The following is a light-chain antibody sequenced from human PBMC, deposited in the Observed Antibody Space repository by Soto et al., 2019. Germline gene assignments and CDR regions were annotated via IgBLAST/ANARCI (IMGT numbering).Light chain of an antibody. CDR3: QQLNSYPPDT. CDR2: AAS. V-gene: IGKV1-9*01. Sequence: IPLTQSPSSLSASVGDRVTITCRASQGISSYLAWYQQKPGKAPKLLIYAASTLQSGVPARFSGSGSGTDFTLTISSLQPEDFAAYYCQQLNSYPPDTFGQGTRLEIK. CDR1: QGISSY. J-gene: IGKJ5*01.